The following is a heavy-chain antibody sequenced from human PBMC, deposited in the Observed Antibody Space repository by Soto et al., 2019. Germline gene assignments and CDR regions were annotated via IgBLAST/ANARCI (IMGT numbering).Heavy chain of an antibody. Sequence: EVQLLESGGGLVQPGGSLRLSCAVSGFSFSTYGVTWVRQAPGKGLEWVSGVSGGSGTTHYADSVKGRFTITGDTSKNTVYLQMNSLRVEDTAVYYCAKWNGYGDHWGQGTLVPVAS. J-gene: IGHJ4*02. CDR1: GFSFSTYG. CDR3: AKWNGYGDH. V-gene: IGHV3-23*01. CDR2: VSGGSGTT. D-gene: IGHD1-1*01.